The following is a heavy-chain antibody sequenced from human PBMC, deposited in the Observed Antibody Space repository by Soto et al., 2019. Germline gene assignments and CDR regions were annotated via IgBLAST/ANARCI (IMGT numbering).Heavy chain of an antibody. D-gene: IGHD5-12*01. CDR2: IYSGESK. Sequence: GGSRRLSCAASRFATSSNYMRWVGPAAGKWLEWVSCIYSGESKHYADSVKGRFTISRDNAKSTLYRHINSQKAAATAIYYLALRVGLPDGSCPLGIRRQGT. J-gene: IGHJ3*02. CDR3: ALRVGLPDGSCPLGI. V-gene: IGHV3-53*01. CDR1: RFATSSNY.